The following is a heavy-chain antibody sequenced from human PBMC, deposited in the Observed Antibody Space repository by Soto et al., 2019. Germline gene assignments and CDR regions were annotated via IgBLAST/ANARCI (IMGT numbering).Heavy chain of an antibody. Sequence: QVQLQESGPGLVKPSQTLSLTCTVSGGSISSGGYYWNWIRQHPGKGLEWIGYIYYSGSTYYNPSLKSRVTKSVDTSKNQFSLKLNSVTAADTAVYYCARSESGYSGSWPFDYWGQGTLVTVSS. D-gene: IGHD6-13*01. CDR1: GGSISSGGYY. CDR3: ARSESGYSGSWPFDY. CDR2: IYYSGST. V-gene: IGHV4-31*03. J-gene: IGHJ4*02.